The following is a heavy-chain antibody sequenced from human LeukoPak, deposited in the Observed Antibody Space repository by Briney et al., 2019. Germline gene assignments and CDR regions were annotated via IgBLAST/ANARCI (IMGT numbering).Heavy chain of an antibody. J-gene: IGHJ4*02. CDR2: ISSSSSTI. D-gene: IGHD2/OR15-2a*01. CDR1: GFTFSSYS. V-gene: IGHV3-48*01. CDR3: AGDGSGNHFFDY. Sequence: GGSLRLSCAASGFTFSSYSMNWVRQAPGKGLEWVSYISSSSSTIYYADSVKGRFTISRDNSKNTLYLQMNSLRAEDRAVYYCAGDGSGNHFFDYWGQGTLVTVSS.